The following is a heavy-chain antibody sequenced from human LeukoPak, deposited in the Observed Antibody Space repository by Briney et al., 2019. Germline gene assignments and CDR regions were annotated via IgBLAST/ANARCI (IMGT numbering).Heavy chain of an antibody. J-gene: IGHJ4*02. CDR3: AREAFGSGSYRTFHVMCY. Sequence: PWASVKVSCKASGYTFTGYYMHWVRQAPGRGLEWMGWINPNSGGTNYAQKFQGRVTMTRDTSNSTAYMELSRLRSDDTAVYYCAREAFGSGSYRTFHVMCYWGQGTLATVSS. D-gene: IGHD3-10*01. V-gene: IGHV1-2*02. CDR1: GYTFTGYY. CDR2: INPNSGGT.